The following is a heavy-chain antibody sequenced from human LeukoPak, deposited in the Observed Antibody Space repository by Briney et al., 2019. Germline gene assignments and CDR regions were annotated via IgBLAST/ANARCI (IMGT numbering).Heavy chain of an antibody. CDR2: ISSSSSYI. CDR1: GFTFSSYS. Sequence: GGSLRLSCAASGFTFSSYSMNWVRQAPGKGLEWVSSISSSSSYIYYADSVKGRFTISRDNAKNSLYLQMNSLRAEDTAVYYCARAPWGPHWYFDLWGRGTLVTVSS. V-gene: IGHV3-21*01. D-gene: IGHD7-27*01. J-gene: IGHJ2*01. CDR3: ARAPWGPHWYFDL.